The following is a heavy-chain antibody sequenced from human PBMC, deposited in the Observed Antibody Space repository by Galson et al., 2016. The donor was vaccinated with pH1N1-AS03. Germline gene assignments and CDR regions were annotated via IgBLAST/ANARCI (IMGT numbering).Heavy chain of an antibody. J-gene: IGHJ2*01. CDR2: IRYDGSHK. CDR3: AKEGPVGASPNWYLDL. D-gene: IGHD1-26*01. Sequence: SLRLSCAASGFTFSSYGMHWVRQAPGKGLEWVAVIRYDGSHKYYADSVKGRFTISRDNSDHTVFLQVNNLKPDDAAVYYCAKEGPVGASPNWYLDLWGRGTLVTVSP. CDR1: GFTFSSYG. V-gene: IGHV3-30*02.